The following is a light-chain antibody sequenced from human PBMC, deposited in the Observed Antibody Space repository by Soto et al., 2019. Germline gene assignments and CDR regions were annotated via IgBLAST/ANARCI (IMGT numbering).Light chain of an antibody. CDR3: ETWDDSLKGV. CDR2: TNN. J-gene: IGLJ1*01. V-gene: IGLV1-44*01. CDR1: TSNIGSHT. Sequence: QSVLTQPPSASGTPGQRVTISCSGSTSNIGSHTVNWYQHVPGTAPKLLITTNNQRPSGVPDRFSGFKSGSSASLVISGLQSEDEADYYCETWDDSLKGVFGTGTKVTVL.